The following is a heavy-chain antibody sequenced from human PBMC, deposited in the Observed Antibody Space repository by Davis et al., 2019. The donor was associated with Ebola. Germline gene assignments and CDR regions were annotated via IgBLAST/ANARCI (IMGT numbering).Heavy chain of an antibody. CDR2: ISGSGGNT. D-gene: IGHD3-10*01. CDR3: AKTFLPRGFDS. Sequence: GSLSLSCATSGFTFSGYAMSCVRQTPEKGLEWVSSISGSGGNTYYVDYVKGRFTTSRDTSTSTLYLQMNSLKAEDTAMYYWAKTFLPRGFDSWGQGTLVTVSS. J-gene: IGHJ4*02. CDR1: GFTFSGYA. V-gene: IGHV3-23*01.